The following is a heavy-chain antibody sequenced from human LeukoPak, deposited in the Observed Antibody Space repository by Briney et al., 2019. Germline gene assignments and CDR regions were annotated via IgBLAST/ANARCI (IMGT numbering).Heavy chain of an antibody. CDR2: ITRSNYI. Sequence: GGSLRLSCAASGFTFSSYSMNWVRQAPGKGLEWVSSITRSNYIYYADSVKGRFTISRDNAKNSLYLQMNSLRAEDTAVYYCARGVQWLGTPHRFYYYYYMDVWGKGTTVTISS. CDR1: GFTFSSYS. D-gene: IGHD6-19*01. V-gene: IGHV3-21*01. J-gene: IGHJ6*03. CDR3: ARGVQWLGTPHRFYYYYYMDV.